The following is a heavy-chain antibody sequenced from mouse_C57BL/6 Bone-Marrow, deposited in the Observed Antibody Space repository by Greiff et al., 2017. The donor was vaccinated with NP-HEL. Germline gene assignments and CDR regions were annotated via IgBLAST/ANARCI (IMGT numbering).Heavy chain of an antibody. CDR2: IYPRSGNT. CDR3: ARPIYYGNYFDY. V-gene: IGHV1-81*01. J-gene: IGHJ2*01. Sequence: QVQLKESGAELARPGASVKLSCKASGYTFTSYGISWVKQRTGQGLEWIGEIYPRSGNTYYNEKFKGKATLTADKSSSTAYMELRSLTSEDSAVYFCARPIYYGNYFDYWGQGTTLTVSS. CDR1: GYTFTSYG. D-gene: IGHD2-1*01.